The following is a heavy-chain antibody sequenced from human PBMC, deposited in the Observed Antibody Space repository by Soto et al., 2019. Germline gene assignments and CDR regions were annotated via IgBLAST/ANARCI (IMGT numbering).Heavy chain of an antibody. Sequence: QVQLQESGPGLVKPSQTLSLTCTVSGGSISSGDYYWSWIRQPPGKGLEWIGHIYYSGSTYYTPSLNSRVTISVDTSKNQFSLKLSSVTAADTAVYYCARWAVDGVDGSSYFDYWGQGTLVTVSS. CDR1: GGSISSGDYY. CDR2: IYYSGST. CDR3: ARWAVDGVDGSSYFDY. J-gene: IGHJ4*02. V-gene: IGHV4-30-4*01. D-gene: IGHD4-17*01.